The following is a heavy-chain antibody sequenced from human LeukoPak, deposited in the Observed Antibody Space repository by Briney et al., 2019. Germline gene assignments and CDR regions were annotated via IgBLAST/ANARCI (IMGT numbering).Heavy chain of an antibody. V-gene: IGHV3-33*01. CDR2: IWFDGRNK. D-gene: IGHD3-10*02. CDR1: GFTFSSYD. J-gene: IGHJ6*04. CDR3: ARPIYSALYYYAMGV. Sequence: GGSLRLSCAASGFTFSSYDMGWIRPAPDKGLEWVAVIWFDGRNKYYTDSVKGRFTISRDNSKDTLYLQMNSLRAKDTALYYCARPIYSALYYYAMGVWGKGTTVTVSS.